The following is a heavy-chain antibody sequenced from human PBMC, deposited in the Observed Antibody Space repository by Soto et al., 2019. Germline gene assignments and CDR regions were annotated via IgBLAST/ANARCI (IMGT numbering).Heavy chain of an antibody. CDR3: ARRRCHWDFDL. Sequence: QAQLVESGGGVVQPGRSLRLSCAASGFTFSNSAMYWVRQAPGKGLEWVGIISTDGSNKYYADSVKGRFTFSTDNSKNTLYLQINSLGPEDTSGYYCARRRCHWDFDLWGRGTLVTVSS. J-gene: IGHJ2*01. CDR1: GFTFSNSA. V-gene: IGHV3-30*04. CDR2: ISTDGSNK.